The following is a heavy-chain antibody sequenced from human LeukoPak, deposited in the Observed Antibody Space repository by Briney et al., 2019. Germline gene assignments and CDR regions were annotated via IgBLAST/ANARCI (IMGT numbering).Heavy chain of an antibody. D-gene: IGHD2-2*01. Sequence: WETLSLTCTVSGYSISSGYYWGWIRQPPGKGLEWIGSIYHSGSTYYNPSLKSRVTISVDTSKNQFSLKLSSVNAADTAVYYCARNIVVVPAENWFDPWGQGTLVTVSS. CDR2: IYHSGST. J-gene: IGHJ5*02. V-gene: IGHV4-38-2*02. CDR3: ARNIVVVPAENWFDP. CDR1: GYSISSGYY.